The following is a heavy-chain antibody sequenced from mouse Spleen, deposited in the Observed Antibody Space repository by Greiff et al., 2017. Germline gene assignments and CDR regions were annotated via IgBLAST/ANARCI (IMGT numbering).Heavy chain of an antibody. D-gene: IGHD2-1*01. CDR3: TREGNPAWFAY. Sequence: LQQPGSELVRPGASVKLSCKASGYTFTSYWMHWVKQRPGQGLEWIGNIYPGSGSTNYDEKFKSKATLTVDTSSSTAYMQLSSLTSEDSAVYYCTREGNPAWFAYWGQGTLVTVSA. CDR1: GYTFTSYW. V-gene: IGHV1S22*01. CDR2: IYPGSGST. J-gene: IGHJ3*01.